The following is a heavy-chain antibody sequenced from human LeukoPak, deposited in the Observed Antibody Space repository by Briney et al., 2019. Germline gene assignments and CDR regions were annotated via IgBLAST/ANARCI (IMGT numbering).Heavy chain of an antibody. Sequence: GGSLRLSXAASGFTVSNNYMNWVCQAPGKGIEWVSVIYSVATTYYADSVKGRFTISRDNSKNTLHLQMNSLRAEDTAVYYCTRDGYNGGGFDIWGLGTMVTVSS. J-gene: IGHJ3*02. CDR1: GFTVSNNY. D-gene: IGHD5-24*01. V-gene: IGHV3-53*01. CDR3: TRDGYNGGGFDI. CDR2: IYSVATT.